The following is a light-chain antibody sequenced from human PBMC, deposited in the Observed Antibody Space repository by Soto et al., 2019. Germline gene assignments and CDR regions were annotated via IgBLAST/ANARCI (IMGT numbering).Light chain of an antibody. J-gene: IGKJ3*01. Sequence: IVLTQSPGTLSLSPGERATLSCRASQSVSSTFLAWFQQKPGQAPRLLIYGASTRATGIPDRFSGSGSGTDFTLTISRLEPEDFAMYYCQQYGGSPFSFGPGTKVDIK. CDR1: QSVSSTF. CDR3: QQYGGSPFS. CDR2: GAS. V-gene: IGKV3-20*01.